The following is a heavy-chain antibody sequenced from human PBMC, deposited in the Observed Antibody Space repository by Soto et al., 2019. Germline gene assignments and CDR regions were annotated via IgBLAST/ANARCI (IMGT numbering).Heavy chain of an antibody. CDR2: IYYSGST. CDR1: GGSINSGDYY. CDR3: ARTSGWLGYYYGMDV. Sequence: SETLSLTCTVSGGSINSGDYYWSWIRQPPGQGLEWIGYIYYSGSTYYNPSLKSRVTISVDTSKNQFSLKLSSVTAADTAVYYCARTSGWLGYYYGMDVWGQGTTVTVSS. J-gene: IGHJ6*02. V-gene: IGHV4-30-4*01. D-gene: IGHD3-9*01.